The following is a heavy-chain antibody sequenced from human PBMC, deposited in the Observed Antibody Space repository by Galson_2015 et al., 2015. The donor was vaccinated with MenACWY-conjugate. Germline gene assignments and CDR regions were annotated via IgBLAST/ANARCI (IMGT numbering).Heavy chain of an antibody. Sequence: SLRLSCAAAGFNVRSDFMSWVRQAPGKGLEWVSVIYSGGITYYADSVKGRFTISGDDANNTVYPQMNSLRVDDTAVYYCARDRGGFDPWGQGTLVTVSS. J-gene: IGHJ5*02. V-gene: IGHV3-66*01. D-gene: IGHD3-10*01. CDR3: ARDRGGFDP. CDR1: GFNVRSDF. CDR2: IYSGGIT.